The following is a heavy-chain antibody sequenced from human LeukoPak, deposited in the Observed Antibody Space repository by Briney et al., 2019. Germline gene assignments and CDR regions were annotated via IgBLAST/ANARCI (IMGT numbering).Heavy chain of an antibody. V-gene: IGHV3-7*01. CDR3: AREKWELLIDY. Sequence: PGGSLRLSCAASGFTFSSYWMTWVRQAPGKGLEWVANIKQDGSEKYYVDSVKGRFTISRDNAKNSLYLQMNSLRDEDTAVYYCAREKWELLIDYWGQGTLVTVSS. D-gene: IGHD1-26*01. CDR1: GFTFSSYW. CDR2: IKQDGSEK. J-gene: IGHJ4*02.